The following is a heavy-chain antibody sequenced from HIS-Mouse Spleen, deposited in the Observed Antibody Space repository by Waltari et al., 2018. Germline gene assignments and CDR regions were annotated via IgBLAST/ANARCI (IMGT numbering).Heavy chain of an antibody. CDR1: GGPISSRSYY. CDR2: IYYSGST. V-gene: IGHV4-39*07. Sequence: QLQLQESGPGLVKPSETLSLTCTVSGGPISSRSYYWGWIRQPPGKGLEWIGSIYYSGSTYYNPSLKSRVTISVDTSKNQFSLKLSSVTAADTAVYYCAREIPYSSSWYDWYFDLWRRGTLVTVSS. J-gene: IGHJ2*01. CDR3: AREIPYSSSWYDWYFDL. D-gene: IGHD6-13*01.